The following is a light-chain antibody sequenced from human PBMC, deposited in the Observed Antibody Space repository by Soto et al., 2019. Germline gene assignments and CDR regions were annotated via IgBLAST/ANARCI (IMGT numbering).Light chain of an antibody. Sequence: DIPMTQSPSSLSASVGDRVTITCRASQSISRYLNWYQQKPGKAPKLLIYAASSLQSGVPSRFSGSGSGTDFTLTISSLQPEDFATYYCQQSYSTQTIGGGTTVEIK. CDR3: QQSYSTQT. V-gene: IGKV1-39*01. J-gene: IGKJ4*01. CDR1: QSISRY. CDR2: AAS.